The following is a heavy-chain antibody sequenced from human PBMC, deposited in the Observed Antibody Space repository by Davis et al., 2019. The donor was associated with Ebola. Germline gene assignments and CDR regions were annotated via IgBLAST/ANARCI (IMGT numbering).Heavy chain of an antibody. Sequence: GESLKISCAASGFTFSDHYMDWVRQAPGKGLEWVGRTRNKANSYTTEYAASVKGRFTISRDDSKNSLYLQMNSLKTEDTAVYYCARAATTVVSPGAFDIWGQGTMVTVSS. CDR1: GFTFSDHY. CDR3: ARAATTVVSPGAFDI. J-gene: IGHJ3*02. D-gene: IGHD4-23*01. V-gene: IGHV3-72*01. CDR2: TRNKANSYTT.